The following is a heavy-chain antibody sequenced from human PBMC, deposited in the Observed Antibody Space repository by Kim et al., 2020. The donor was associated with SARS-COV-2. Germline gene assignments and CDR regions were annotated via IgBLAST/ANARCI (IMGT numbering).Heavy chain of an antibody. CDR2: INHSGST. D-gene: IGHD5-18*01. CDR1: GGSFSGYY. J-gene: IGHJ4*02. V-gene: IGHV4-34*01. Sequence: SETLSLTCAVYGGSFSGYYWSWIRQPPGKGLEWIGEINHSGSTNYNPSLKSRVTISVDTSKNQFSLKLSSVTAADTAVYYCARVGRWLTGAYFDYWGQGTLVTVSS. CDR3: ARVGRWLTGAYFDY.